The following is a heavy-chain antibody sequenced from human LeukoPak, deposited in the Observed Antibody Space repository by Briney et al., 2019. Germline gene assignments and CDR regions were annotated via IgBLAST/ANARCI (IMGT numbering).Heavy chain of an antibody. V-gene: IGHV4-30-2*01. CDR3: VRAALQPYAFDI. J-gene: IGHJ3*02. CDR1: GGSISSGGYS. Sequence: PSQTLSLTCAGSGGSISSGGYSWSWIRQPPGKGLEWIGYIYHSGITYYNPSLKSRVTISVDRSNNQFSLKLSSVTAADTAVYYCVRAALQPYAFDIWGQGTMVTVSS. CDR2: IYHSGIT.